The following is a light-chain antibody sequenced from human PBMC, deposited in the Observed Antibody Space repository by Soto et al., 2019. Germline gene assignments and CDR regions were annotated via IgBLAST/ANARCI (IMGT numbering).Light chain of an antibody. CDR3: QQSDVSPRT. J-gene: IGKJ1*01. CDR1: QSISNH. CDR2: AAS. V-gene: IGKV1-39*01. Sequence: DIQMTQSPSPLSASVEDRVIITCRASQSISNHLNWYQQKPGKAPKLLIFAASSLQSGVPSRFSGSRSGPDFTLTISSLQPEDFATYYCQQSDVSPRTFGQGTKVDIK.